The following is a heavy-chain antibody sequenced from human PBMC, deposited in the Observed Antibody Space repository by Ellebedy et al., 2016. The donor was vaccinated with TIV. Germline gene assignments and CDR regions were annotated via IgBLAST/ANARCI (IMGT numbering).Heavy chain of an antibody. J-gene: IGHJ4*02. CDR1: GYTFTSYG. V-gene: IGHV1-18*01. D-gene: IGHD3-10*01. Sequence: AASVKVSCKASGYTFTSYGISWVRQAPGQGLEWMGWISAYNGNTNYAQKLQGRVTMTTDTSTSTAYMELRSLRSDDTAVYYCARDRGTMVRGLFPVPYWGQGTLVTVSS. CDR2: ISAYNGNT. CDR3: ARDRGTMVRGLFPVPY.